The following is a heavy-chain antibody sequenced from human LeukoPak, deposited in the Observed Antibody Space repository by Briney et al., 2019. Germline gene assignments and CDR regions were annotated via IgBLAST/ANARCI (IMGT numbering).Heavy chain of an antibody. CDR1: GGTFSSHT. CDR3: AREEDIVVVVAATSLLY. Sequence: ASVKVSCKASGGTFSSHTISWVRQAPGQGLEWMGRIIPILGIANYAQKFQGRVTITADKSTSTAYMELSSLRSEDTAVYYCAREEDIVVVVAATSLLYWGQGTLVTVSS. CDR2: IIPILGIA. V-gene: IGHV1-69*04. D-gene: IGHD2-15*01. J-gene: IGHJ4*02.